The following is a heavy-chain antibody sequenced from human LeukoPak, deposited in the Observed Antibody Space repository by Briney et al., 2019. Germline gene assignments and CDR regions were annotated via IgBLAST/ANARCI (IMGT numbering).Heavy chain of an antibody. CDR3: AKDGYCSGGSCYEVFDY. Sequence: GGSLRLSCAASGFTFSSFAMTWVRQAPGKGLEWVSAISGRTTSTYYEDSVKGRFTISRDNSKNTLYLHMNSLRGEDTAVYYCAKDGYCSGGSCYEVFDYWGQGTLVTVSS. J-gene: IGHJ4*02. CDR2: ISGRTTST. CDR1: GFTFSSFA. D-gene: IGHD2-15*01. V-gene: IGHV3-23*01.